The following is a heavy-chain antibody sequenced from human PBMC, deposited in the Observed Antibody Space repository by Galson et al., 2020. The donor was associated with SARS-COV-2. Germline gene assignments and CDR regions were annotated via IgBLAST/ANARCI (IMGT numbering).Heavy chain of an antibody. D-gene: IGHD3-10*01. CDR1: GDSISSRGYY. Sequence: SATLSLTCTLSGDSISSRGYYWSWIRQHPGRGLEWIGSIYYSGSTHYNPSLNVRATMSFDTSKNQLSLKLTSVIVADTAVYYCARDRGNRGDFDYWGQGTLVTVSS. J-gene: IGHJ4*02. CDR2: IYYSGST. CDR3: ARDRGNRGDFDY. V-gene: IGHV4-31*03.